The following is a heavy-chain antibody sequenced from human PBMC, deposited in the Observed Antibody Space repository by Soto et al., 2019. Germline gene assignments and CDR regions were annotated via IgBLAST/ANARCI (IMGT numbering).Heavy chain of an antibody. V-gene: IGHV3-23*01. D-gene: IGHD3-22*01. CDR3: AKGLLYDSRNYYFDF. Sequence: EVQLLESGGGLVQPGGSLRLSCAASGFTFSSYAMSWVRQAPGKGLEWVSAISGSGGSTYYADSVKSRFAMSRDNSKNTLYVQMNSLRVDDTAVYYCAKGLLYDSRNYYFDFWGQGTLVTVSS. CDR1: GFTFSSYA. J-gene: IGHJ4*02. CDR2: ISGSGGST.